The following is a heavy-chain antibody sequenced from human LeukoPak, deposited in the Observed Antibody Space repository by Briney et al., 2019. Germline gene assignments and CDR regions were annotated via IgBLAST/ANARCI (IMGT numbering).Heavy chain of an antibody. J-gene: IGHJ6*02. CDR3: ATYDYSNYYYYYGMDV. D-gene: IGHD4-11*01. Sequence: ASVTVSCKASGYTFTSYDINWVRQATGQGLEWMGWMNPNRGNTGYAQKFQGRVTMTRNTSISTAYMELSSLRSEDTAVYYCATYDYSNYYYYYGMDVWGQGTTVTVSS. CDR1: GYTFTSYD. V-gene: IGHV1-8*01. CDR2: MNPNRGNT.